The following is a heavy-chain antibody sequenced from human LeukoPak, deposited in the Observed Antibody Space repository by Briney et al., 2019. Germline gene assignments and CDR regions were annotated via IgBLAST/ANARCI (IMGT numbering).Heavy chain of an antibody. CDR3: ARLKVAVVTVAGSPGGWFDP. CDR2: VSYSGST. Sequence: PSETLSLTCTVSGGSISTNSYYWAWIRQPPRKGLEWIGSVSYSGSTYYNSSLKSRVTISVDTSKNHFSLRLSSVTAADTAVYYCARLKVAVVTVAGSPGGWFDPWGQGTLVTVSS. D-gene: IGHD2-21*02. CDR1: GGSISTNSYY. J-gene: IGHJ5*02. V-gene: IGHV4-39*01.